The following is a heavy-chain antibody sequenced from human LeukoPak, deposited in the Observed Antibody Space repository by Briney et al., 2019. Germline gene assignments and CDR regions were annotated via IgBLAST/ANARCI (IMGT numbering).Heavy chain of an antibody. CDR1: GYTFTSYG. V-gene: IGHV1-18*01. CDR2: ISAYNGNT. J-gene: IGHJ5*02. Sequence: ASVKVSCKASGYTFTSYGISWVRQAPGQGLEWMGWISAYNGNTNYAQKLQGRVTMTTDTSTSTAYMELSRLRSDDTAVYYCAQGGDLMITFGGVIVPNWFDPWGQGTLVTVSS. D-gene: IGHD3-16*02. CDR3: AQGGDLMITFGGVIVPNWFDP.